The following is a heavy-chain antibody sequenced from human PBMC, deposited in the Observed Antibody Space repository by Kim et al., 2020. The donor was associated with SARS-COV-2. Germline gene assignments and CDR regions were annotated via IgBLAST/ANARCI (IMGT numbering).Heavy chain of an antibody. Sequence: GGSLRLSCEASGFTFSSYAMSWVRQAPGKGLEWVSSISGGSGSSTYYADSVTGRFTISRDNSKNTLYVQMNSLRADDTAVYYCATFRYCSSTSCSYPFD. CDR3: ATFRYCSSTSCSYPFD. J-gene: IGHJ4*01. D-gene: IGHD2-2*01. CDR1: GFTFSSYA. CDR2: ISGGSGSST. V-gene: IGHV3-23*01.